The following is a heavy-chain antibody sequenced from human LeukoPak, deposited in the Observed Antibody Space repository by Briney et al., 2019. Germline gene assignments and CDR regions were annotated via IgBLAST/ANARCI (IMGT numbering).Heavy chain of an antibody. Sequence: SETLSLNCTVSGGPISSYYWNWIRQPPGKGLEWMRYINPSGLTKYNPSLKGRVTISVDTSKSQFSLRLSSVTAADTAMYFCASLYGSGSVNFWGQGTLVTVSS. V-gene: IGHV4-4*09. J-gene: IGHJ4*02. D-gene: IGHD3-10*01. CDR2: INPSGLT. CDR1: GGPISSYY. CDR3: ASLYGSGSVNF.